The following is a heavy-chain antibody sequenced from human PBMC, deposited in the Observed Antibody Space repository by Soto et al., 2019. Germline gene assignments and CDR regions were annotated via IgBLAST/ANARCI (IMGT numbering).Heavy chain of an antibody. V-gene: IGHV1-18*01. CDR3: ARDQGYCSGGSCSNAFDI. J-gene: IGHJ3*02. Sequence: ASVKVSCKASGYTFTSYGISWVRQAPGQGLEWMGWISPIIGNANYAQKLQGRVTMTADTSTSTAYMELSSLRSEDTAVYYCARDQGYCSGGSCSNAFDIWGQGTMVTVSS. CDR2: ISPIIGNA. CDR1: GYTFTSYG. D-gene: IGHD2-15*01.